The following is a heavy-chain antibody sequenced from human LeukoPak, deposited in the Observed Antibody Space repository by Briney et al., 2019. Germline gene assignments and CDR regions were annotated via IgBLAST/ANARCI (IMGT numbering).Heavy chain of an antibody. J-gene: IGHJ4*02. CDR2: ISWNSGSI. D-gene: IGHD1-26*01. CDR3: AKGKVGAIYPDGYFGY. V-gene: IGHV3-9*01. CDR1: GFTFDDYA. Sequence: PGGSLRLSCAASGFTFDDYAMHWVRQAPGKGLEWVSGISWNSGSIGYADSVKGRFTISRDNAKNSLYLQMNSLRAEDTALYYCAKGKVGAIYPDGYFGYWGQGTLVTVSS.